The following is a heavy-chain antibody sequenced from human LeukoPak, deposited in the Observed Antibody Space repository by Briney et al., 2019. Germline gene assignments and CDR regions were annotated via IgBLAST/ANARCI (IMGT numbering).Heavy chain of an antibody. CDR3: ARDLSTYDFWSGYRSPDMDV. CDR1: GYTFTSYD. CDR2: MNPNSGNT. Sequence: GASVKVSCKASGYTFTSYDINWVRQATGQGLEWMGWMNPNSGNTGYAQKFQGRVTITADKSTSTAYMELSSLRSEDTAVYYCARDLSTYDFWSGYRSPDMDVWGKGTTVTVSS. D-gene: IGHD3-3*01. V-gene: IGHV1-8*03. J-gene: IGHJ6*03.